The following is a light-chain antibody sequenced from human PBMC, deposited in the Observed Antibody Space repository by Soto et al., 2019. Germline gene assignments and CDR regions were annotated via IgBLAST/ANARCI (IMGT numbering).Light chain of an antibody. J-gene: IGKJ1*01. CDR1: HSISNY. V-gene: IGKV1-39*01. CDR2: TAS. CDR3: QQSYSIPPT. Sequence: DIHMTQSPSSLSASVGDIVTITCRASHSISNYLSWYQQKPVKAPKLLIYTASSFQSGVTSRFSGSGSGTDFTLTISSLQPEDFATYYCQQSYSIPPTFGHGTKVDIK.